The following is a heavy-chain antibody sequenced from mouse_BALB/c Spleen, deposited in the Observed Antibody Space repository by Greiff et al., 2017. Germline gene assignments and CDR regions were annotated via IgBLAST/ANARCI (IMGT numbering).Heavy chain of an antibody. CDR1: GYSFTGYT. CDR3: ARSVYGNYGDYYAMDY. CDR2: INPYNGGT. Sequence: EVQLQQSGPELVKPGASMKISCKASGYSFTGYTMNWVKQSHGKNLEWIGLINPYNGGTSYNQKFKGKATLTVDKSSSTAYMELLSLTSEDSAVYYCARSVYGNYGDYYAMDYWGQGTSVTVSS. J-gene: IGHJ4*01. V-gene: IGHV1-18*01. D-gene: IGHD2-1*01.